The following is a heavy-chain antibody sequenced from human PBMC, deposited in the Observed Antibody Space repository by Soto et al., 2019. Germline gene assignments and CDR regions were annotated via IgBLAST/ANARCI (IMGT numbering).Heavy chain of an antibody. J-gene: IGHJ2*01. D-gene: IGHD2-15*01. CDR2: IGPYNGNT. CDR3: ARCYCSVGSCYTCWHFDL. V-gene: IGHV1-18*01. Sequence: QVQLVQSGAEVKKPGASVKVSCKASGYTFNNYSISWVRQAPGQGLEWMGWIGPYNGNTDHAQNFQGRVTMTTDTSTNTAYMELRSLRSDDTALYYCARCYCSVGSCYTCWHFDLWGRGTLVTVSS. CDR1: GYTFNNYS.